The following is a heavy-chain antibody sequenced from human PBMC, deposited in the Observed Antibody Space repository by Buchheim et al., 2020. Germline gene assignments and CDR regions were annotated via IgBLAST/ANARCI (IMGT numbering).Heavy chain of an antibody. V-gene: IGHV3-23*01. CDR1: GFTFSNAA. CDR3: AKEEVPNDY. J-gene: IGHJ4*02. CDR2: ISISGDRT. Sequence: EVQLLQSGGGLVQPGGSLRLSCAVSGFTFSNAAMSWVRQAPGKGLEYVSGISISGDRTYYTDSVRGRFTISRDNSKNTVYLQMNSLTTEDTDIYYCAKEEVPNDYWGQGTL.